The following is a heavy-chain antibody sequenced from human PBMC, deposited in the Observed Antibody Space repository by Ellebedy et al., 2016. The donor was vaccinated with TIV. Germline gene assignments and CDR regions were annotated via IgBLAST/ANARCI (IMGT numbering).Heavy chain of an antibody. CDR2: INSDGSST. CDR1: GFTFSSHW. J-gene: IGHJ3*02. D-gene: IGHD1-26*01. V-gene: IGHV3-74*01. Sequence: PGGSLRLSCAASGFTFSSHWMHWVRQAPGKGLVWVSRINSDGSSTSYADSVKGRFTISRDNAKNTLYLQMNSLKTEDTAVYYCARGGSYVAFDIWGQGTMVTVSS. CDR3: ARGGSYVAFDI.